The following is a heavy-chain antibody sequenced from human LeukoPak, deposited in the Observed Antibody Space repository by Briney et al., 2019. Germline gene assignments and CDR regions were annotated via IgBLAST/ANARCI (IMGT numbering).Heavy chain of an antibody. Sequence: SETLSLTCAVSGGSISSGGYSWSWIRQPPGKGLEWIGYIYHSGSTYYNPSLKSRDTISVDRSKNQFSLKLSSVTAADTAVYYCARGNSSGWYPFDYWGQGTLVTVSS. J-gene: IGHJ4*02. CDR1: GGSISSGGYS. V-gene: IGHV4-30-2*01. CDR3: ARGNSSGWYPFDY. D-gene: IGHD6-19*01. CDR2: IYHSGST.